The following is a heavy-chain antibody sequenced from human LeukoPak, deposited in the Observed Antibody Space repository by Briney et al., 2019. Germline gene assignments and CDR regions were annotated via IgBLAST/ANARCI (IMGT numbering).Heavy chain of an antibody. CDR3: ARGPTIFGVVIIQGDAFDI. V-gene: IGHV1-8*03. Sequence: ASVKVSCKASGYTFTSYDINWVRQATGQGLEWMGWMNPNRGKTGYAQKFQGRVTITRNNSISTAYMELSSLRSEDTAVYYCARGPTIFGVVIIQGDAFDIWGQGTMVTVSS. CDR1: GYTFTSYD. J-gene: IGHJ3*02. CDR2: MNPNRGKT. D-gene: IGHD3-3*01.